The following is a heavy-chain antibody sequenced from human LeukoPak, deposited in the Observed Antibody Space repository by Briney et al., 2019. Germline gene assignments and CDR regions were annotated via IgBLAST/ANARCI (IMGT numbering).Heavy chain of an antibody. Sequence: SETLSLTCTVSGGSIIGYWWSWIRQPPGKGLEWIGNIRYNGNTYSNPSLKCRVTISVDTSKNQFSMKLSSVTAADTAMYYCARYAALSGPNWLDPWGRGTLVTVSS. CDR1: GGSIIGYW. CDR3: ARYAALSGPNWLDP. CDR2: IRYNGNT. V-gene: IGHV4-59*01. J-gene: IGHJ5*02. D-gene: IGHD6-19*01.